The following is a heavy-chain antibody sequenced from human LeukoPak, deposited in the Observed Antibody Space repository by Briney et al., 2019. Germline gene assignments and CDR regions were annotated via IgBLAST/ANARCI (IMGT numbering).Heavy chain of an antibody. CDR3: ARAPRITMIVVASPDY. D-gene: IGHD3-22*01. Sequence: KTSETLSLTCAVYGGSFSGYYWSWIRQPPGKGLEWIGEINHSGSTNYNPSLKSRVTISVDTSKNQFSLKLSSVTAADTAVYYCARAPRITMIVVASPDYWGQGTLVTVSS. CDR1: GGSFSGYY. CDR2: INHSGST. J-gene: IGHJ4*02. V-gene: IGHV4-34*01.